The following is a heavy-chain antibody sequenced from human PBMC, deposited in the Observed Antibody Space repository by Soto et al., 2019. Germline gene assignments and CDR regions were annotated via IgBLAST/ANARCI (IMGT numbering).Heavy chain of an antibody. Sequence: SQTLSLTCAISGDRVSSNSAAVNWIRQSPSRGLEWLGRTYYRSKWYNDYAVSVKSRITINPDTSKNQFCLQLNSVTAADTAVYSCAVSTIVADYYDSYFDSWGQGPLVTSP. CDR3: AVSTIVADYYDSYFDS. CDR1: GDRVSSNSAA. D-gene: IGHD3-22*01. CDR2: TYYRSKWYN. J-gene: IGHJ4*02. V-gene: IGHV6-1*01.